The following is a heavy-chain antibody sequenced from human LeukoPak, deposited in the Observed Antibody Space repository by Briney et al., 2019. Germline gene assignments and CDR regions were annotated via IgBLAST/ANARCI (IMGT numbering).Heavy chain of an antibody. Sequence: PGGSLRLSCAASGFTFSNHGMSWVRQASGKGLEWVSAVSDSGSDTYYADSVKGRFTVSRDNSKNTLCLQMNSLRAEDTAVYYCAKRVPYSSSSVYFDNWGQGTLVPVSS. V-gene: IGHV3-23*01. CDR1: GFTFSNHG. CDR2: VSDSGSDT. D-gene: IGHD6-6*01. J-gene: IGHJ4*02. CDR3: AKRVPYSSSSVYFDN.